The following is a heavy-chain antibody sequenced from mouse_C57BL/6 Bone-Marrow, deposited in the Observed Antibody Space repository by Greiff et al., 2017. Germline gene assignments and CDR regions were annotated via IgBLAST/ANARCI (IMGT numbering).Heavy chain of an antibody. V-gene: IGHV1-81*01. J-gene: IGHJ3*01. CDR2: IYPRTGNT. D-gene: IGHD2-1*01. CDR3: ASDTGWYFAY. CDR1: GYTFTSYG. Sequence: VQLQQSGAELARPGASVKLSCKASGYTFTSYGISWVKQRTGQGLEWIGEIYPRTGNTYYNEKFKGKATLTADKSSSTSYMELRSLTSEDSAVYFCASDTGWYFAYWGQGTLVTVSA.